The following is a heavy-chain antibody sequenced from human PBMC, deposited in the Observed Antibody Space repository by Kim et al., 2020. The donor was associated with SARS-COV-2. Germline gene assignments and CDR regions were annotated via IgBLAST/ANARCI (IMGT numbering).Heavy chain of an antibody. Sequence: GGSLRLSCAASGFTFSSYGMHWVRQAPGKGLEWVAVIWYDGSNKYYADSVKGRFTISRDNSKNTLYLQMNSLRAEDTAVYYCARASVENWFDPWGQGTLVTVSS. CDR1: GFTFSSYG. V-gene: IGHV3-33*01. CDR3: ARASVENWFDP. D-gene: IGHD2-15*01. CDR2: IWYDGSNK. J-gene: IGHJ5*02.